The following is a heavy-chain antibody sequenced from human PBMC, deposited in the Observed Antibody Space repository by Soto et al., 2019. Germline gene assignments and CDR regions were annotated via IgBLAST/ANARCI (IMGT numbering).Heavy chain of an antibody. Sequence: QLHLVQSGAVVKKPGASVTVSCSASGYPVTAYYMHWVRLAPGRGLEWMGGINPATGAAKYTQTFQGRVTMTMDTSTSTVFMELSGLTSEDTAVFYCARGGGVGVAGSAAFDMWGQGTLVTVSS. D-gene: IGHD3-3*01. J-gene: IGHJ3*02. CDR1: GYPVTAYY. V-gene: IGHV1-2*02. CDR2: INPATGAA. CDR3: ARGGGVGVAGSAAFDM.